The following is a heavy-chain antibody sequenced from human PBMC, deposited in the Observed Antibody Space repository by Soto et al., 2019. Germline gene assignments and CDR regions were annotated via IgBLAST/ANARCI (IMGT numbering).Heavy chain of an antibody. CDR3: ARAPEKRVRGELLYWFDP. Sequence: QVQLVQSGAEVKKPGSSVKVSCKASGGTFSSYAISWVRQAPGQGLEWMGGIIPIFGTANYEQKFQGRVTITADETTSTAYMELSSLRSEDTAVDYCARAPEKRVRGELLYWFDPWGQGTLVTVSS. CDR2: IIPIFGTA. D-gene: IGHD3-10*01. J-gene: IGHJ5*02. CDR1: GGTFSSYA. V-gene: IGHV1-69*01.